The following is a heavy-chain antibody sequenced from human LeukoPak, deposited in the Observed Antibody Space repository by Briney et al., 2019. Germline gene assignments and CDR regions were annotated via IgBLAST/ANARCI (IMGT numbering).Heavy chain of an antibody. Sequence: PGGSLRLSCAASGFTFSRYALHWVRQAPGRGLESVAVISPDGSNQYYVDSLKGRFTISRDNAKNSLYLQMNSLRAEDTAVYYCARQPYSIAGRPNYYYYYGMDVWGQGTTVTVSS. CDR2: ISPDGSNQ. D-gene: IGHD6-6*01. V-gene: IGHV3-30-3*01. J-gene: IGHJ6*02. CDR1: GFTFSRYA. CDR3: ARQPYSIAGRPNYYYYYGMDV.